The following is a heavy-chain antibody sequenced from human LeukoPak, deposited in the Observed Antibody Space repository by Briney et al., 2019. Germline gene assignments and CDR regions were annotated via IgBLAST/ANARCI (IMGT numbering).Heavy chain of an antibody. J-gene: IGHJ5*02. Sequence: GGSLRLSCAASGLTFSNYYMHWVRQAPGKGPVWVSRISSDGSSTSYADSVKGRFTISRDNAKNTLYLQMSSLRAEDTAVYYCVNLGNCTTSSCHPWGEGTLVTVSS. CDR3: VNLGNCTTSSCHP. CDR1: GLTFSNYY. D-gene: IGHD2-2*01. V-gene: IGHV3-74*01. CDR2: ISSDGSST.